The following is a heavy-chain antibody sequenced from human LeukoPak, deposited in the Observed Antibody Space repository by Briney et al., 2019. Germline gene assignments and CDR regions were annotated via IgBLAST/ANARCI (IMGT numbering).Heavy chain of an antibody. J-gene: IGHJ4*02. D-gene: IGHD2-2*01. CDR2: MNPNSANT. CDR3: ARTCSSTSCSDFDY. V-gene: IGHV1-8*03. Sequence: ASLKVSCEPSRYTFTRYDTKGGPQAPGGRLGRMGWMNPNSANTGYARKFQGRVTFTRNTSISTAYMELSSLTSEDTAVYYCARTCSSTSCSDFDYWGQGTLVTVSS. CDR1: RYTFTRYD.